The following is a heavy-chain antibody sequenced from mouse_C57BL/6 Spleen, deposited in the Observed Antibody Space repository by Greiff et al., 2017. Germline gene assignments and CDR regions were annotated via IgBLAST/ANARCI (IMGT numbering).Heavy chain of an antibody. Sequence: EVKLMESGGGLVQPGGSLSLSCAASGFTFTDYYMSWVRQLPGQALEWLGFISNKANGYTTEYSASVKGRFTISRDNSQSSLYLQMNALRAEDGATYYGARYYYGSNYVGVDYWGQGTSVTVSS. CDR1: GFTFTDYY. V-gene: IGHV7-3*01. CDR2: ISNKANGYTT. J-gene: IGHJ4*01. D-gene: IGHD1-1*01. CDR3: ARYYYGSNYVGVDY.